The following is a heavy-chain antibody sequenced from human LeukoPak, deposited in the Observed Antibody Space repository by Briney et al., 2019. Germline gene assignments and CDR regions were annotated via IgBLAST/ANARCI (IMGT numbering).Heavy chain of an antibody. CDR3: AKLNRPSYFDY. J-gene: IGHJ4*02. D-gene: IGHD2/OR15-2a*01. CDR2: IWYDGSNK. V-gene: IGHV3-33*06. Sequence: GGSLRLSCAASGFTFSSYGMHWVRQAPGKGLEWVALIWYDGSNKYYADSVKGRFTISRDNSKNTLYLQMNSLRAEDTAVYYCAKLNRPSYFDYWGQGTLVTVSS. CDR1: GFTFSSYG.